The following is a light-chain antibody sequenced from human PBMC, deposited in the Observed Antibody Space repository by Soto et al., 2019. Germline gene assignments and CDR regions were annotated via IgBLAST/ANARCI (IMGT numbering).Light chain of an antibody. Sequence: EIVMTQSPATLSVSPGERVTLSCRASQSVSRFLAWYQQRPGQAPRLLIYDTSTRATGVPARFSGSGSGTEFSLTISRLEPEDFAMYFCQQYGSSSLTFGGGTRVEIK. V-gene: IGKV3-15*01. CDR3: QQYGSSSLT. CDR2: DTS. CDR1: QSVSRF. J-gene: IGKJ4*01.